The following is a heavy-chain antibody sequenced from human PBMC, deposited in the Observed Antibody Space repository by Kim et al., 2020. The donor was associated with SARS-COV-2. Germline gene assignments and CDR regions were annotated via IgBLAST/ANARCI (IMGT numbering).Heavy chain of an antibody. V-gene: IGHV1-69*13. D-gene: IGHD5-18*01. CDR3: ARVGLSGYSYGYASMGYFDY. Sequence: SVKVSCKASGGTFSSYAISWVRQAPGQGLEWMGGIIPIFGTANYAQKFQGRVTITADESTSTAYMELSSLRSEDTAVYYCARVGLSGYSYGYASMGYFDYWGQGTLVTVSS. CDR1: GGTFSSYA. J-gene: IGHJ4*02. CDR2: IIPIFGTA.